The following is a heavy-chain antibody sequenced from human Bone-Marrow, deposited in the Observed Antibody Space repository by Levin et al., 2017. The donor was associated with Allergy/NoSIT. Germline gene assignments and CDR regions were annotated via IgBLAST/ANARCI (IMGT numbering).Heavy chain of an antibody. CDR3: AKGPRAGYFDY. Sequence: GGSLRLSCAASGFTFSSYGMHWVRQAPGKGLEWVAVISYDGSNKYYADSVKGRFTISRDNSKNTLYLQMNSLRAEDTAVYYCAKGPRAGYFDYWGQGTLVTVSS. V-gene: IGHV3-30*18. CDR1: GFTFSSYG. J-gene: IGHJ4*02. CDR2: ISYDGSNK.